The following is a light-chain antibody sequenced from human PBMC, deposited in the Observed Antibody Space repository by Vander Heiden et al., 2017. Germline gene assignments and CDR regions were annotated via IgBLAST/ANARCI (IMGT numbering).Light chain of an antibody. J-gene: IGKJ4*01. CDR1: QSVNSY. CDR2: GAS. V-gene: IGKV3-11*01. CDR3: QQRSYWPRT. Sequence: DIVLTQSPATLSLSPGDRATLSCRASQSVNSYLAWYQHKPVQAPRLLIYGASNRVTGIPARFSGSGSGTDFTLSIISLEPEDFAVYYCQQRSYWPRTFGGGTKVEIK.